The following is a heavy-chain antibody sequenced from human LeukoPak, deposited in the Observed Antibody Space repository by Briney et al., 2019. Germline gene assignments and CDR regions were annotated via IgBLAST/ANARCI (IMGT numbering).Heavy chain of an antibody. CDR2: ISSSGSTI. D-gene: IGHD5-24*01. Sequence: PGGSLRLSCAASGFTVSSNYMSWVRQAPGKGLEWVSYISSSGSTIYYADSVKGRFTISRDNAKNSLYLQMNSLRPEDTAVYYCAKDDAWLQYGNWGRGTLVTVSS. V-gene: IGHV3-11*01. CDR1: GFTVSSNY. CDR3: AKDDAWLQYGN. J-gene: IGHJ4*02.